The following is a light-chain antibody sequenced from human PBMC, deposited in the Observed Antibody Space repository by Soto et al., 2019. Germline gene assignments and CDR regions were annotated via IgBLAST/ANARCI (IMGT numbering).Light chain of an antibody. J-gene: IGKJ1*01. CDR1: QSIGTK. CDR3: QQYSSWVWT. V-gene: IGKV3-15*01. Sequence: EIVMTQFPATLSKSPGESATFSCRASQSIGTKLAWYQQRPGQAPRLLMYGASTGATGIPARFSGSGSGTEFTLPIGILQSDDFAVYYCQQYSSWVWTFGQGTKVEIK. CDR2: GAS.